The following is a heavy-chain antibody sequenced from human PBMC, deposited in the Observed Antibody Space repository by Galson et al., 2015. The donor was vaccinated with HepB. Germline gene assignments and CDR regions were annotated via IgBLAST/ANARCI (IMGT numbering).Heavy chain of an antibody. Sequence: SLRLSCAASGFTFSNYGMSWVRQAPGKGLEWVSTISGSGSNTYYADSVKGRFTISRDNSKNTVYLQMNSLRAEDTAVYYCAKDSATYGRFDYWGQGTLVTVSS. D-gene: IGHD2-21*01. CDR1: GFTFSNYG. V-gene: IGHV3-23*01. CDR2: ISGSGSNT. CDR3: AKDSATYGRFDY. J-gene: IGHJ4*02.